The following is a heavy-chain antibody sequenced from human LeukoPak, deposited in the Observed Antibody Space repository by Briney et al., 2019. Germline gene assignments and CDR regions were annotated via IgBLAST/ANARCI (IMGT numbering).Heavy chain of an antibody. CDR3: AKDLYYYDSSGSHYFDY. D-gene: IGHD3-22*01. J-gene: IGHJ4*02. V-gene: IGHV3-30*02. CDR2: IRYDGSNK. CDR1: GFTFSSYG. Sequence: GGSLRLSCAASGFTFSSYGMQWVRQAPGKGLEWVAFIRYDGSNKYYADSVKGRFTISRDNSKNTLYLQMNSLRAEDTAAYYCAKDLYYYDSSGSHYFDYWGQGTLVTVSS.